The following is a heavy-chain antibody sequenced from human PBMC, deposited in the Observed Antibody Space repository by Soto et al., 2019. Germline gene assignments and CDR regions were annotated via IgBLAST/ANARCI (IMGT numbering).Heavy chain of an antibody. D-gene: IGHD6-19*01. CDR3: IKLPPGYTSDEGFEY. CDR2: IYPGDSDT. Sequence: GESLKISCKASGYTFSNNWIGWVRQMPGKGLEWMAMIYPGDSDTRHSPPFQGQVTMSVDKSINTAYLHWSSLKASDTAIYYCIKLPPGYTSDEGFEYWGQGTQVTVSS. J-gene: IGHJ4*02. V-gene: IGHV5-51*01. CDR1: GYTFSNNW.